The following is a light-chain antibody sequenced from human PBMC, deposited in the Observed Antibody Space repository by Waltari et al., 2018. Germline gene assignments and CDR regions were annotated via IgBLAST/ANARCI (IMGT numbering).Light chain of an antibody. CDR2: EVS. J-gene: IGLJ2*01. Sequence: QSALTQPASVSGSPGQSITISCTGTSSDVGGYNYVPWYQQHPGKAPKLMIYEVSNRPSGVSKRFSGTKSGNTASLTISGLQAEDEADYYCSSYTSSSTYVVFGGGTKLTVL. CDR3: SSYTSSSTYVV. CDR1: SSDVGGYNY. V-gene: IGLV2-14*01.